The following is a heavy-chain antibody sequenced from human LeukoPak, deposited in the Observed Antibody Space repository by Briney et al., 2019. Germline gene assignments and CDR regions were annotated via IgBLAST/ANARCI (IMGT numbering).Heavy chain of an antibody. CDR2: IGGSGGST. Sequence: GGSLRLSCAASGFRFNNCGMSWVRQAPGKGLEWVSSIGGSGGSTYYADSVKGRFTISRDNSKNTLYLQMNSLKAEDTAVYYCAKGAAAAGTGSYFDYWGQGTLVTVSS. CDR1: GFRFNNCG. V-gene: IGHV3-23*01. CDR3: AKGAAAAGTGSYFDY. J-gene: IGHJ4*02. D-gene: IGHD6-13*01.